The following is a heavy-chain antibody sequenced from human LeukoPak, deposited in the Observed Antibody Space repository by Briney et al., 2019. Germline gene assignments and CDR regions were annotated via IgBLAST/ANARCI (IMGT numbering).Heavy chain of an antibody. CDR2: ITPSGGST. Sequence: GASVTVSCKASGYTFTSYYMHWVRQAPTHGLEWMGIITPSGGSTSYAQKFQGRVTMTRDTSTSTVYMELSSLRSEDTAVYYCARQLGHDFWSGFEGSFDYWGQGTLVTVSS. V-gene: IGHV1-46*01. CDR1: GYTFTSYY. CDR3: ARQLGHDFWSGFEGSFDY. D-gene: IGHD3-3*01. J-gene: IGHJ4*02.